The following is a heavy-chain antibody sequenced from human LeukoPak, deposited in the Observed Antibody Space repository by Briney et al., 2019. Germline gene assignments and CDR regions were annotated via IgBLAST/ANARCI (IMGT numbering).Heavy chain of an antibody. CDR1: GFTFSSYA. V-gene: IGHV3-23*01. D-gene: IGHD3-16*01. CDR3: GRDGLGGGFDY. Sequence: PGGSLRLSCAASGFTFSSYAMSWVRQAPGKGLEWVSAISGSGGSTYYADSVKGRFTISRDNSKNTLYLQMNSLRAEDTAVYYWGRDGLGGGFDYWGQGTLVTVSS. CDR2: ISGSGGST. J-gene: IGHJ4*02.